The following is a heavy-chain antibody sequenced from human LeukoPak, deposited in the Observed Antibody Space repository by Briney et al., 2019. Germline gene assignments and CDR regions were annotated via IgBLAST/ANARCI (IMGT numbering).Heavy chain of an antibody. Sequence: SQTLSLTCTVSGGSISTGTYYYGWIRQPAGKRLEWIGRIYTSGSINYNPSLKSRVTISVEMSKNQFSLKLNSVTAADTAVYFCARGSRITVTNGYYYYMDVWGKGTTVTVSS. V-gene: IGHV4-61*02. CDR3: ARGSRITVTNGYYYYMDV. CDR1: GGSISTGTYY. CDR2: IYTSGSI. D-gene: IGHD4-17*01. J-gene: IGHJ6*03.